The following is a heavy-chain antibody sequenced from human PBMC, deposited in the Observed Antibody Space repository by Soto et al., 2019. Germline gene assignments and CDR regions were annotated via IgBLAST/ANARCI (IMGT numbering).Heavy chain of an antibody. J-gene: IGHJ5*02. Sequence: QVQLVQSGAEVKKPGSSVKVSCKASGGSFSSYAISWVRQAPGQGLEWMGGIIPIFGTANYAQKFQGRVTITADESTSTAYMYLSSLRSEDTAMYYCARAGWELMYWFDPWGQGTLVTVSS. CDR2: IIPIFGTA. CDR3: ARAGWELMYWFDP. D-gene: IGHD3-10*01. V-gene: IGHV1-69*12. CDR1: GGSFSSYA.